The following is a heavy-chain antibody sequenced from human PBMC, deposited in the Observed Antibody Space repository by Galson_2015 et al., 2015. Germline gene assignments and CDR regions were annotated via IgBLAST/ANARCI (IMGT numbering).Heavy chain of an antibody. CDR1: GGSISSYY. CDR2: IYYSGST. Sequence: SETLSLTCTVSGGSISSYYWSWIRQPPGKGLEWIGYIYYSGSTNYNPSLKSRVTISVDTSKNQFSLKLSSVTAADTAVYYCARLLYYYDSSGYRGYWYFDLWGRGTLVTVSS. J-gene: IGHJ2*01. D-gene: IGHD3-22*01. CDR3: ARLLYYYDSSGYRGYWYFDL. V-gene: IGHV4-59*01.